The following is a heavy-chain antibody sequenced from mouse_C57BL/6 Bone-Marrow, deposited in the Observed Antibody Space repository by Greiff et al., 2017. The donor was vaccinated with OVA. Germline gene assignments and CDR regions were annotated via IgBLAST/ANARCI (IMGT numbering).Heavy chain of an antibody. D-gene: IGHD2-1*01. Sequence: VQLQQSGPELVKPGASVQMSCKASGYTFTDYNMHWVKHSPGTSLAWIGYINPNNGGTSYNQKFKGKATLTVNKSSSTAYMELRSLTSEDSAVYYCARSDGNFLFDDWGQGTTLTVSS. V-gene: IGHV1-22*01. CDR1: GYTFTDYN. J-gene: IGHJ2*01. CDR2: INPNNGGT. CDR3: ARSDGNFLFDD.